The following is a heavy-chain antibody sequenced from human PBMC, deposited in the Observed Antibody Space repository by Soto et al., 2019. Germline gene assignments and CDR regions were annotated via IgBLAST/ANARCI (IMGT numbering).Heavy chain of an antibody. CDR2: ISSSGSTI. V-gene: IGHV3-11*01. Sequence: GGSLRLSCAASGFTFSDYYMSWIRQAPGKGLERVSYISSSGSTIYYADSVKGRFTISRDNAKNSLYLQMNSLRAEDTAVYYCARDHNRSYYYDSSGYYLAFDIWGQGTMVTVSS. D-gene: IGHD3-22*01. CDR3: ARDHNRSYYYDSSGYYLAFDI. J-gene: IGHJ3*02. CDR1: GFTFSDYY.